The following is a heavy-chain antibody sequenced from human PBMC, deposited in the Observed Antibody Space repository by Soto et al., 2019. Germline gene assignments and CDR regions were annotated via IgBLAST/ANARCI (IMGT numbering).Heavy chain of an antibody. CDR2: IYYSGST. CDR1: GGSISSGGYY. J-gene: IGHJ2*01. V-gene: IGHV4-31*03. Sequence: QVQLQESGPGLVKPSQTLSLTCTVSGGSISSGGYYWSWIRQHPGQGLEWIGYIYYSGSTYYNPSLKSRVTISVDTSKNQFSLKLSSVTAADTAVYYCARERGYCSSTSCRYWYFDLWGRGTLVTVSS. CDR3: ARERGYCSSTSCRYWYFDL. D-gene: IGHD2-2*01.